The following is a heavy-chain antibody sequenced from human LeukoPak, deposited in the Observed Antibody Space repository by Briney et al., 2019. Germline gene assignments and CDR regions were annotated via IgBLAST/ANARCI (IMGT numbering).Heavy chain of an antibody. Sequence: ASVKVSCKASGYTFTSYYMLWVRQAPGQGLEWMGIINPSGGSTSYAQKFQGRVTMTRDTSTSTVYMELSSLRSEDTAVYYCARDGPGYCSGGSCHRFDYWGQGTLVTVSS. J-gene: IGHJ4*02. CDR3: ARDGPGYCSGGSCHRFDY. CDR1: GYTFTSYY. D-gene: IGHD2-15*01. CDR2: INPSGGST. V-gene: IGHV1-46*01.